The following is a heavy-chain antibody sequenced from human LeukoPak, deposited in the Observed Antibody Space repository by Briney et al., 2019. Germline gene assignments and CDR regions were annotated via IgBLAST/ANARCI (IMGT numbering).Heavy chain of an antibody. J-gene: IGHJ3*02. D-gene: IGHD3-3*01. Sequence: PSDTLSLTCTVSGGSISSYYWSWIRQPPGKGLEWIGYIYYSGSTNYNPSLKSRVTISVDTSKNQFSLKLSSVTAADTAVYYCARDMGDFYDFWSGYLGAFDIWGQGTMVTVSS. V-gene: IGHV4-59*01. CDR2: IYYSGST. CDR3: ARDMGDFYDFWSGYLGAFDI. CDR1: GGSISSYY.